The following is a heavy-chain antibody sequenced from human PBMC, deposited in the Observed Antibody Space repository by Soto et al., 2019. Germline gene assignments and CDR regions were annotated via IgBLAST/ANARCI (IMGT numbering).Heavy chain of an antibody. CDR3: ARGGFGIYVDNWNYNY. CDR1: GGSFSGYY. CDR2: INHSGST. V-gene: IGHV4-34*01. J-gene: IGHJ4*02. D-gene: IGHD1-7*01. Sequence: SETLSLTCAVYGGSFSGYYWSWIRQPLGKGLEWIGEINHSGSTNYNPSLKSRVTISVDTSKNQFSLKLSSVTAADTAVYYCARGGFGIYVDNWNYNYWGQGTLVTVSS.